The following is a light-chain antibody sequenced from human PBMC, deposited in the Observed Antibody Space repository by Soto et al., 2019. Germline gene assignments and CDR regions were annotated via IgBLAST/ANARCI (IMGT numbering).Light chain of an antibody. V-gene: IGKV3D-15*01. CDR3: QQYDGAPLT. CDR2: DIF. J-gene: IGKJ3*01. Sequence: EIVMTQSPATLSVSPGERATLSCRASQSVGSDLAWYQQKPGQAPRLVIYDIFTRDTGIPDRFNGSGSGTDFALTINRLEPEDFAVYYCQQYDGAPLTFGPGTKVDVK. CDR1: QSVGSD.